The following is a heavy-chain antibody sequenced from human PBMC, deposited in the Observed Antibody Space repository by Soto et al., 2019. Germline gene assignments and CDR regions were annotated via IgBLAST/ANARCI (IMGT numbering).Heavy chain of an antibody. V-gene: IGHV4-39*01. CDR1: AGSISSNKYY. CDR3: ARRIYGSGND. D-gene: IGHD3-10*01. J-gene: IGHJ4*02. CDR2: VYLSGTT. Sequence: QLQVQESGPGLVKPSETLSLTCTVSAGSISSNKYYWGWIRQPPGKGLEWFGIVYLSGTTYYNPSLNSRVNIPVDTSKNQLALKLSYVTATDTAVYYRARRIYGSGNDWGQGTLVTGSS.